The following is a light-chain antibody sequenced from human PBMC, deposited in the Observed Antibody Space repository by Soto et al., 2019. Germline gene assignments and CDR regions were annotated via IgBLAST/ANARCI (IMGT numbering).Light chain of an antibody. J-gene: IGKJ1*01. CDR2: DAS. CDR1: QSVSSN. V-gene: IGKV3-15*01. Sequence: EIVMTQSPATLSVSPGERVTLSCRATQSVSSNLAWYQQKPGQAPRLLIYDASTRATGIPARFGGSGSGTESTLTISSLQSEDFAIYYCQQYNDWPETFGQGTKVEIK. CDR3: QQYNDWPET.